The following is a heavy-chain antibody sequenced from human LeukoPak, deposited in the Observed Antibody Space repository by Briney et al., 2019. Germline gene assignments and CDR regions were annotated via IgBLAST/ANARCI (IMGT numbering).Heavy chain of an antibody. CDR2: IYSGGST. CDR1: GFTFSNAW. D-gene: IGHD5-18*01. J-gene: IGHJ4*02. Sequence: PGGSLRLSCATSGFTFSNAWMNWVRQAPGKGLEWVSVIYSGGSTYYADPVQGRFTISRDNSKNTLYLQMNSLSGEDTAVYYCARDSAADTAIDWGQGTLVTVSS. CDR3: ARDSAADTAID. V-gene: IGHV3-53*01.